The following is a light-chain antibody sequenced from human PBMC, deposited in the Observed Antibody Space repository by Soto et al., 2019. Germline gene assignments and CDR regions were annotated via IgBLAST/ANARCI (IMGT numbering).Light chain of an antibody. V-gene: IGKV1-39*01. Sequence: DIQMTQSPSSLSASVGDRVTITCRASQSISSYLNWYQQKPGKAPKLLIYAASNLQSGVPSRFSGGGSGTDFTLTISSLQPEDFATYYCQQSYSTPYTFGQGTKLESK. CDR1: QSISSY. CDR3: QQSYSTPYT. J-gene: IGKJ2*01. CDR2: AAS.